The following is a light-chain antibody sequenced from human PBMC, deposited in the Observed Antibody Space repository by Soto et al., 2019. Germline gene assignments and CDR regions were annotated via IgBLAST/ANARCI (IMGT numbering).Light chain of an antibody. Sequence: QSALTQPASVSGSPGQSITISCTGTSSDVGGYSYVSWYQQHPGKTPKLMIYEVSNRPSGVSHRFSGSKSGNTASLTISGLQTEDEADYYCAAWDDSLSGHYVFGTGTKLTVL. CDR1: SSDVGGYSY. J-gene: IGLJ1*01. CDR3: AAWDDSLSGHYV. CDR2: EVS. V-gene: IGLV2-14*01.